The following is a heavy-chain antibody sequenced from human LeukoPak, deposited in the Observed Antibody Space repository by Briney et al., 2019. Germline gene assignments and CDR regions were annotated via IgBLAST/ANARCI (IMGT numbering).Heavy chain of an antibody. CDR1: GFTFSDYS. J-gene: IGHJ5*02. Sequence: GGSLRLSCGASGFTFSDYSMNWVRQAPGKGLEWVSSISSSSTYTYYADSVKGRFTISRDNAKNSLYLQMNNLRDEDTAVYYCASYYYGSGSYYNGAENWFDPWGQGTLVTVSS. CDR2: ISSSSTYT. D-gene: IGHD3-10*01. V-gene: IGHV3-21*01. CDR3: ASYYYGSGSYYNGAENWFDP.